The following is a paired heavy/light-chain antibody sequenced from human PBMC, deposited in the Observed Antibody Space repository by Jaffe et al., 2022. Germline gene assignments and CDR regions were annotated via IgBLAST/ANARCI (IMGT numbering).Heavy chain of an antibody. V-gene: IGHV4-39*02. J-gene: IGHJ4*02. CDR1: GGSISGSRHY. CDR2: IYYSGST. D-gene: IGHD4-17*01. CDR3: ARDPRGDYVFFFDS. Sequence: QLQLQESGPGLVKPSETLSLTCNVSGGSISGSRHYWGWIRQPPGKGLEWIGSIYYSGSTYYNPSLKSRVIISLDTSKNQFSLKLSSVTAADTAMYYCARDPRGDYVFFFDSWGQGTLVTVSS.
Light chain of an antibody. CDR2: ENN. Sequence: QSVLTQPPSVSAAPGQKVTISCSGSSSNIGNKYVSWYQQLPGTAPKLLIYENNKRPSGIPDRFSGSKSGTSATLGITGLQTGDEADYYCGTWDTNLNTGVFGGGTKLTVL. CDR1: SSNIGNKY. CDR3: GTWDTNLNTGV. V-gene: IGLV1-51*02. J-gene: IGLJ3*02.